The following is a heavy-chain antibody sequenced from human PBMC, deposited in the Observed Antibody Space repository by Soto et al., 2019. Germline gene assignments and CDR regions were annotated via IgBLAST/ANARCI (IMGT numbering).Heavy chain of an antibody. D-gene: IGHD2-8*01. J-gene: IGHJ6*03. CDR3: ARVEGDIVLMVYATYYYYYYMDV. Sequence: GASVKVSCKASGYTFTSYGISWVRQAPGQGLEWMGWISAYNGNTNYAQKLQGGVTMTTDTSTSTAYMELRSLRSDDTAVYYCARVEGDIVLMVYATYYYYYYMDVWGKGTTVTVSS. V-gene: IGHV1-18*01. CDR2: ISAYNGNT. CDR1: GYTFTSYG.